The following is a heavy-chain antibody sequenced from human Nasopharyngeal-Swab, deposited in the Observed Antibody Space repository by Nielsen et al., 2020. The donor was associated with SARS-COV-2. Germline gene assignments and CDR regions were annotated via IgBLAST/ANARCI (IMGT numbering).Heavy chain of an antibody. V-gene: IGHV3-21*01. Sequence: GGSLRLSCAASGFTFNNYNFNWVRQAPGKGLEWVSSISSSSSYIYCADSVKGRFTIFRDNAKNSLYLQMNSLRAEDTAVYYCARDGLDYDFWSAYFMDVWGQGTTVTVSS. D-gene: IGHD3-3*01. CDR1: GFTFNNYN. J-gene: IGHJ6*02. CDR3: ARDGLDYDFWSAYFMDV. CDR2: ISSSSSYI.